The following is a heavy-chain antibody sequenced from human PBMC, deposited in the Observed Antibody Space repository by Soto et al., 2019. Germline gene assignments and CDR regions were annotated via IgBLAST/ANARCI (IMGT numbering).Heavy chain of an antibody. Sequence: SETLSLTCTVSGGSVSSGSYYWSWIRQPPGKGLEWIGYIYYSGSTNYNPSLKTRVTISVDTSKKQFSLKLTSVTAADTAVYYCARYSSNWFQTEGMDVWGQGTTVTVSS. CDR3: ARYSSNWFQTEGMDV. V-gene: IGHV4-61*01. CDR2: IYYSGST. CDR1: GGSVSSGSYY. D-gene: IGHD6-13*01. J-gene: IGHJ6*02.